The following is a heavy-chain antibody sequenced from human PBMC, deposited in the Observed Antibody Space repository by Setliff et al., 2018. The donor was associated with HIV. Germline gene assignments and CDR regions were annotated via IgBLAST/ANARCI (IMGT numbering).Heavy chain of an antibody. CDR3: ARVKYNSGWLRPPHYFDN. CDR2: LSYSGST. CDR1: GGSISSSSYY. V-gene: IGHV4-39*07. Sequence: SETLSLTCTVSGGSISSSSYYWGWIRQPPGKGLEWIVSLSYSGSTYYNPSLKSRVTISVDTSKNQFSLNLSSVPAADTAVYYCARVKYNSGWLRPPHYFDNWGQGALFTVSS. J-gene: IGHJ4*02. D-gene: IGHD6-19*01.